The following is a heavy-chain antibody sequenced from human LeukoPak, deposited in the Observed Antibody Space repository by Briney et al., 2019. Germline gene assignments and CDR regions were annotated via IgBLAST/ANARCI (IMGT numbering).Heavy chain of an antibody. Sequence: GGSLRLSCAASGFTFSSYWMHWVRQAPGKGLVWVSRIKSDGSSASYADSVKGRFTISRDNAKNALYLQMNSLRAEDTAVYYCARDPHYYDSSGYLVRGAFDIWGQGTMVTVSS. CDR3: ARDPHYYDSSGYLVRGAFDI. CDR1: GFTFSSYW. V-gene: IGHV3-74*01. D-gene: IGHD3-22*01. J-gene: IGHJ3*02. CDR2: IKSDGSSA.